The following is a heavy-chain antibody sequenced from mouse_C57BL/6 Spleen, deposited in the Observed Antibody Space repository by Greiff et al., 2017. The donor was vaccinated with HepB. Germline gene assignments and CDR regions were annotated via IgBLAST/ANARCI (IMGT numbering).Heavy chain of an antibody. Sequence: VKLVEPGPGLVQPSQSLSITCTVSGFSLTSYGVHWVRQSPGKGLEWLGVIWRGGSTDYNAAFMSRLSITKDNSKSQVFFKMNSLQADDTSIYYCAKGGVYYAMDYWGKGTSVTVSS. CDR2: IWRGGST. CDR3: AKGGVYYAMDY. CDR1: GFSLTSYG. V-gene: IGHV2-5*01. J-gene: IGHJ4*01.